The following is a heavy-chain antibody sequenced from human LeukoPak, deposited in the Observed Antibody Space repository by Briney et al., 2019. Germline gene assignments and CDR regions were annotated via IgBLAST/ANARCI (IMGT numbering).Heavy chain of an antibody. J-gene: IGHJ4*02. CDR3: ARSAAGTHY. D-gene: IGHD1-1*01. V-gene: IGHV3-21*01. CDR2: ISSSSSYK. Sequence: GGSLRLSCVASGFTFSSYSMNWVRQAPGKGLEWVSSISSSSSYKYYTDSVKGRFTISRDNAKNSLYLHMNSLRAEDTAVYYCARSAAGTHYWGQGTLVTVSS. CDR1: GFTFSSYS.